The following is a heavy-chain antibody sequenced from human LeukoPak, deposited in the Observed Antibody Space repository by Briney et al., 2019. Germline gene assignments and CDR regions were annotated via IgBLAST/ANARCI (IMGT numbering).Heavy chain of an antibody. CDR3: ARHEWQQLVKFDY. CDR1: GYSISSGYY. CDR2: IYHSGST. Sequence: SETLSLTCTVSGYSISSGYYWGWIRQPPGKGLGWIGNIYHSGSTYYNPSLKSRITISVDTSKNQFSLKVSSVTAADTAVYYCARHEWQQLVKFDYWGQGALVTVSS. D-gene: IGHD6-13*01. V-gene: IGHV4-38-2*02. J-gene: IGHJ4*02.